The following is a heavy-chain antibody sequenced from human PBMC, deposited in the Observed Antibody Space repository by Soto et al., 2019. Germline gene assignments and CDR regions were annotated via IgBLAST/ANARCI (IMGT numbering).Heavy chain of an antibody. CDR3: ARSKYCSSTSCYFDY. V-gene: IGHV1-2*04. Sequence: ASVKVSCKASGYTFTGYYMHWVRQAPGQGLEWMGWINPNSGGTNYAQKLQGWVTMTRDTSISTAYMELSRLRSDFTAVYYCARSKYCSSTSCYFDYWGQGTLVTVSS. D-gene: IGHD2-2*01. J-gene: IGHJ4*02. CDR1: GYTFTGYY. CDR2: INPNSGGT.